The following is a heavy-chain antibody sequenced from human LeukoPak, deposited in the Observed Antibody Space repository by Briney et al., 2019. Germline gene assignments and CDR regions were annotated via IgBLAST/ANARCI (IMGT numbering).Heavy chain of an antibody. V-gene: IGHV4-34*01. J-gene: IGHJ6*02. CDR1: GGSFSGYH. D-gene: IGHD3-10*01. CDR3: ARGPHYYGSGRPNYYYYYGMDV. CDR2: INHSGST. Sequence: PSETLSLTCAVYGGSFSGYHWSWIRQPPGKGLEWIGEINHSGSTNYNPSLKSRVTISVDTSKNQFSLKLSSVTAADTAVYYCARGPHYYGSGRPNYYYYYGMDVWGQGTTVTVSS.